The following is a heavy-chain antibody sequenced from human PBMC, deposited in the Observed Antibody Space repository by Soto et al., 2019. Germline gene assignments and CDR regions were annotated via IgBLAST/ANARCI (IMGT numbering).Heavy chain of an antibody. J-gene: IGHJ4*02. V-gene: IGHV3-74*01. Sequence: ESGGVLVQPGGSLRLSCVASGFTFDSHWMHWVRQAPGEGLVWVSRIKTDGYAADYADSVKGRFTISRDNTKNTVDLQMNSLRAADTAVYFCVRESGVAADCWGQGTLVTVSS. D-gene: IGHD6-19*01. CDR1: GFTFDSHW. CDR2: IKTDGYAA. CDR3: VRESGVAADC.